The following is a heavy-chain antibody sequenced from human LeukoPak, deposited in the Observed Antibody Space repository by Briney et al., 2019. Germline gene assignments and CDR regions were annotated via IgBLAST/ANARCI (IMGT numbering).Heavy chain of an antibody. V-gene: IGHV3-23*01. CDR1: GFTFSSYA. CDR3: AAHRAVAVAGLGDY. D-gene: IGHD6-19*01. J-gene: IGHJ4*02. Sequence: GGSLRLSCAASGFTFSSYAMSWVRQAPGKGLEWVSAISGSGGSTYYADSVKGRFTISRDNSKNTLYLQMNSLRAEDTAVYYCAAHRAVAVAGLGDYWGQGTLVTVSS. CDR2: ISGSGGST.